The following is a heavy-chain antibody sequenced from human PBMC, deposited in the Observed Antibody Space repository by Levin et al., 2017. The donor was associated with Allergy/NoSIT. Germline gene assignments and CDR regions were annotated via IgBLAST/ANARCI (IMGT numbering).Heavy chain of an antibody. CDR2: IYYSGSA. CDR1: GGSITNYY. D-gene: IGHD1-26*01. Sequence: SETLSLTCSVSGGSITNYYWTWIRQPPGKGLEWIGSIYYSGSADYSPSLKSRVTISVDTSKNQFSLKVTSVTAADTAVYYCARGRVGGNFWGQGTLVTVSS. V-gene: IGHV4-59*01. CDR3: ARGRVGGNF. J-gene: IGHJ4*02.